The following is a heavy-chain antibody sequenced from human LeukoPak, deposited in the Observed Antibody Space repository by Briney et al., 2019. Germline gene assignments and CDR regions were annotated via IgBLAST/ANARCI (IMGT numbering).Heavy chain of an antibody. CDR1: GYSISSGYY. V-gene: IGHV4-38-2*02. D-gene: IGHD2-15*01. J-gene: IGHJ4*02. Sequence: SETLSLTCTVSGYSISSGYYWGWVRPPPGKALGWIGNIYHNGSTYYNPSLKSRVTISVDTSKNQFSLTLSSVTAADTAVYYCARDRYCSGGSCYAGLDYWGQGTLVTVSS. CDR3: ARDRYCSGGSCYAGLDY. CDR2: IYHNGST.